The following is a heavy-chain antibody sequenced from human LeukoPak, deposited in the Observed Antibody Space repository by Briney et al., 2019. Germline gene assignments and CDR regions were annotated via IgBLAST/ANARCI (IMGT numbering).Heavy chain of an antibody. J-gene: IGHJ3*02. CDR3: ARALFDDAFDI. D-gene: IGHD2-21*01. V-gene: IGHV1-2*02. CDR2: IDPNSGGT. Sequence: ASVTVSCKATGSTFTGYYMHWVRQAPGQGLEWMGWIDPNSGGTNYAQKVQGRVTMTRDTSISTAYMELSRLRSDDTAVYYCARALFDDAFDIWGQGTMVTVSS. CDR1: GSTFTGYY.